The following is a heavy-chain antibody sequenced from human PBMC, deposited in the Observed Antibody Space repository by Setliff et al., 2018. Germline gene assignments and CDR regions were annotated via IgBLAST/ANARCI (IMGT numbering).Heavy chain of an antibody. V-gene: IGHV1-18*01. Sequence: ASVKVSCKAPGYTVNTFGISWVRRAPGQGLDWMGWISPYNGDTKSAQKFQGRVTMTTDTSTGTAYMELRSLKSDDTAVSYCVRGSGPWVVVAIPFERWGQGTLVTVSS. CDR3: VRGSGPWVVVAIPFER. J-gene: IGHJ4*02. D-gene: IGHD2-2*02. CDR2: ISPYNGDT. CDR1: GYTVNTFG.